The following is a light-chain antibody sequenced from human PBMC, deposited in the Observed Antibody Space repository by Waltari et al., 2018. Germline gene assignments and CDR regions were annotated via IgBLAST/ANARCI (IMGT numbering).Light chain of an antibody. Sequence: DIQMTQSPSSLSASVGDRVTITCRASQTISTWLAWYQQKPGKAPKLLLYKASTLESGVPSRFSGSGSGTEFTLTNSSLQPGDFATYYWQQFNSFPWTFGHGTKVEIK. CDR2: KAS. V-gene: IGKV1-5*03. CDR1: QTISTW. CDR3: QQFNSFPWT. J-gene: IGKJ1*01.